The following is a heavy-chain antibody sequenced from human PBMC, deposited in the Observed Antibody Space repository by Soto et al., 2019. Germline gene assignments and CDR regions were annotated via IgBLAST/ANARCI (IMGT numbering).Heavy chain of an antibody. CDR3: ARGQGYSGYDLAPMDV. J-gene: IGHJ6*02. V-gene: IGHV4-30-4*01. Sequence: SETLSLTCTVSGGSIRSGDYYWSWIRQPPGKGLEWIGYIYYSGSTYYNPSLKSRVTISVDTSKNQFSLKLSSVTAADTAVYYCARGQGYSGYDLAPMDVWGQGTTVTVSS. CDR1: GGSIRSGDYY. CDR2: IYYSGST. D-gene: IGHD5-12*01.